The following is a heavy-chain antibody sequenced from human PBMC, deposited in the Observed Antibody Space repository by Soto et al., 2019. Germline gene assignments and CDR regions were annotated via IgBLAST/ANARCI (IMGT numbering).Heavy chain of an antibody. Sequence: GGSLRLSCAASGFTFSSYGMHWVRQAPGKGLEWVAVISYDGSNKYYADSVKGRFTISRDNSKNTLYLQMNSLRAEDTAVYYCAKAQPNRYSSSSVSYYYYMDVWGKGTTVTVSS. CDR2: ISYDGSNK. CDR3: AKAQPNRYSSSSVSYYYYMDV. V-gene: IGHV3-30*18. J-gene: IGHJ6*03. CDR1: GFTFSSYG. D-gene: IGHD6-6*01.